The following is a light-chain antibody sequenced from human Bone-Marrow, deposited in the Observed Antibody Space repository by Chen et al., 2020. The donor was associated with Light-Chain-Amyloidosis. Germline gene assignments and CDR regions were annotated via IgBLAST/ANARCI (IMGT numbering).Light chain of an antibody. CDR3: QSYDTSLSGSV. Sequence: QSVLTQPPSVSGAPGQRVPISCTGKSSNIGAGYDVHWYQQLPGAAPKLLIYGNGNRPSGVPERFSGFKSGTSASLAITGLLAEDEADYYCQSYDTSLSGSVFGGGTKLTVL. CDR2: GNG. V-gene: IGLV1-40*01. J-gene: IGLJ3*02. CDR1: SSNIGAGYD.